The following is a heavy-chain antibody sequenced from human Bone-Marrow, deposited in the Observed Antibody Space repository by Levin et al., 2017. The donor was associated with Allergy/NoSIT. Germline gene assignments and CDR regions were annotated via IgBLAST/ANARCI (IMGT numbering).Heavy chain of an antibody. CDR1: GFTFSGYY. CDR3: AKNLGDNYYYYGMDV. V-gene: IGHV3-11*01. CDR2: ISFGGSTV. D-gene: IGHD4-17*01. J-gene: IGHJ6*02. Sequence: SLKISCVASGFTFSGYYMSWIRQAPGRGLEWISSISFGGSTVFYADSVEGRFSISRDNAKNSLYLQMNSLRAEDTAIYYCAKNLGDNYYYYGMDVWGQGTTVTVSS.